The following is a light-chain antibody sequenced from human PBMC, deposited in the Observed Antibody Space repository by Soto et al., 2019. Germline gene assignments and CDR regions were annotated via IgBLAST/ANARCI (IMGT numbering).Light chain of an antibody. V-gene: IGKV2-28*01. J-gene: IGKJ2*01. Sequence: DIVMTQSPLSLPVTPGEPAAISCRSSQSLLYSNGYNYLHWYLQKPGQSPQLLIYLGSNRASGVPERFSGSGSGTDFTLNISRVEAEDVGVYYCMQALQTPRTFGQGTKLEIK. CDR2: LGS. CDR1: QSLLYSNGYNY. CDR3: MQALQTPRT.